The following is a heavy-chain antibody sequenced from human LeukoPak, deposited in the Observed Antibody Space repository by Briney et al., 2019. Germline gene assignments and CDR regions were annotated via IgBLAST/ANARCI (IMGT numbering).Heavy chain of an antibody. CDR1: GGSIRSSYYY. J-gene: IGHJ5*02. CDR3: ASSPKYYDFWSGYQNWFDP. CDR2: IYDSGST. Sequence: SETLSLTCTVSGGSIRSSYYYWGWIRQPPGKGLEWIGSIYDSGSTYYNPSLKSRVTISVDTSKNQFSLKLSSVTAADTAVYYCASSPKYYDFWSGYQNWFDPWGQGTLVTVSS. V-gene: IGHV4-39*07. D-gene: IGHD3-3*01.